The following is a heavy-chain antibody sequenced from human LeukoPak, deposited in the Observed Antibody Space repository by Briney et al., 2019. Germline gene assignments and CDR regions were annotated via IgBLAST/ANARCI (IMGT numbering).Heavy chain of an antibody. J-gene: IGHJ3*02. V-gene: IGHV3-11*01. D-gene: IGHD3-22*01. Sequence: GGSLRLSCAASGFTFSDYYMSWIRQAPGKGLEWVSYISSSGSTIYYADSVKGRFTISRDNAKNSLSLQMNSLRAEDTAVYYCARGRGSDYYDSSGYPADAFDIWGQGTMITVSS. CDR2: ISSSGSTI. CDR1: GFTFSDYY. CDR3: ARGRGSDYYDSSGYPADAFDI.